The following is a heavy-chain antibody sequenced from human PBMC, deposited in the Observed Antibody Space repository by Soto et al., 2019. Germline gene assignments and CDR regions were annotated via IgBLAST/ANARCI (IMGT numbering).Heavy chain of an antibody. Sequence: ASDTLSLTCAVYGGSLSGYYGGWFRQPPGKGLEWIGEAKHRGNVNYNPSLKTRLTVSVDTSKTQFSLTPSSMTAADTAMYYCARGSHFEFSSGYADSFDGVGEGTSVTGSS. CDR1: GGSLSGYY. V-gene: IGHV4-34*01. D-gene: IGHD3-3*01. CDR2: AKHRGNV. CDR3: ARGSHFEFSSGYADSFDG. J-gene: IGHJ3*01.